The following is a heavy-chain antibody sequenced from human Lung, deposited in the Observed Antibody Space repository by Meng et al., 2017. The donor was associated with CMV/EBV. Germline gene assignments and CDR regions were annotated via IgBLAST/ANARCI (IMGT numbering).Heavy chain of an antibody. CDR1: GFTFTNYA. V-gene: IGHV3-30-3*01. CDR3: TSDYGSGNSANFHFDY. D-gene: IGHD3-10*01. CDR2: ISYDGTNE. Sequence: GGSLRLXCAASGFTFTNYAMHWVLQAPGKGLEGVAFISYDGTNENYADSVKGRFTISRNNSKNSLYRKMNSLRAGHTARYSCTSDYGSGNSANFHFDYWGRGXLVTVSS. J-gene: IGHJ4*02.